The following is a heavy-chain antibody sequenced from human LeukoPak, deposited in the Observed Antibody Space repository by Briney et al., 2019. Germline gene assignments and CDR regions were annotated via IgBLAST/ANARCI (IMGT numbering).Heavy chain of an antibody. J-gene: IGHJ5*02. Sequence: SETLSHTCTVSGGSISSSSYYWGWIRQPPGKGLERIGSIYYSGNTYYNPSLKSRVTVSVDTSKNQFSLKLNSVTAADTAVYYCARLPSSSWLNWFDPWGQGTLVTVSS. V-gene: IGHV4-39*01. CDR3: ARLPSSSWLNWFDP. D-gene: IGHD6-13*01. CDR1: GGSISSSSYY. CDR2: IYYSGNT.